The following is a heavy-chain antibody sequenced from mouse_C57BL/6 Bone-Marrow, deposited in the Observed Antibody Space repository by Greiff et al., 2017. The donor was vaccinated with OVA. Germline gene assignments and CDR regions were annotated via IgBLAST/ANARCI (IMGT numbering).Heavy chain of an antibody. CDR1: GFTFSDYY. J-gene: IGHJ2*01. Sequence: EVQGVESGGGLVQPGGSLKLSCAASGFTFSDYYMYWVRQTPEKRLEWVAYISNGGGSTYYPDTVKGRFTISRDNAKNTLYLQMSRLKSEDTAMYYCARQGVYYFDYWGLGTTLTVSS. CDR3: ARQGVYYFDY. V-gene: IGHV5-12*01. CDR2: ISNGGGST.